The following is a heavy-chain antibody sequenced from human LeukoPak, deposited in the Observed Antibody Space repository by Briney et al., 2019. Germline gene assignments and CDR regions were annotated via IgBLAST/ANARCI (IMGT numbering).Heavy chain of an antibody. CDR3: ARVHYYYYGMDV. CDR1: GYTFTSYD. V-gene: IGHV1-8*01. J-gene: IGHJ6*02. CDR2: MNPNNGNT. Sequence: ASVKVSCKASGYTFTSYDINWARQATGQGLEWMGWMNPNNGNTGYAQKFQGRVTMTRNTSISTAYVELSSLRSEDTAVYYCARVHYYYYGMDVWGQGTTVTVSS.